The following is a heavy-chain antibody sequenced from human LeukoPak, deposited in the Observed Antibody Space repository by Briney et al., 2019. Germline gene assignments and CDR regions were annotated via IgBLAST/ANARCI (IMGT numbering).Heavy chain of an antibody. CDR1: GYTFTSYD. V-gene: IGHV1-8*02. CDR2: MNPNSGNT. CDR3: ARSRDSSGYYYLI. J-gene: IGHJ4*02. D-gene: IGHD3-22*01. Sequence: GASVKVSCKASGYTFTSYDINWVRQATGQGLEWMGWMNPNSGNTGYAQKFQGRITMTRNTSISTAYMELSSLKAADTAMYYCARSRDSSGYYYLIWGQGTLVTVSS.